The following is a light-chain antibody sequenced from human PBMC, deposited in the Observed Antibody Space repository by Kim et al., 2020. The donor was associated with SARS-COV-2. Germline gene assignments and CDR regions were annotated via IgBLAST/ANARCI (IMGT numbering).Light chain of an antibody. CDR3: QAWDSRTVV. J-gene: IGLJ2*01. CDR2: QDK. CDR1: KLGDKF. Sequence: SVSPGQTASITCSGDKLGDKFACWYQQKPGQSPVLVMYQDKKRPSGIPERFSGSNSGNTATLTISGTQAMDEADYYCQAWDSRTVVFGGGTQLTVL. V-gene: IGLV3-1*01.